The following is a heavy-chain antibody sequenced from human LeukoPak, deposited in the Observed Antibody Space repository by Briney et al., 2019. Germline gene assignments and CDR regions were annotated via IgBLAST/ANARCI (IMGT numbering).Heavy chain of an antibody. CDR3: ARRGSMTGPPPL. Sequence: SETLSLTCTVSGYSITSGYYWGWIRQPPGKGLEWIGSIYHSGSTYYNPSLKSRVTMSVDTSKNQVSLKLSSATAADTAVYYCARRGSMTGPPPLWGQGTLVTVSS. D-gene: IGHD6-6*01. J-gene: IGHJ4*02. V-gene: IGHV4-38-2*02. CDR1: GYSITSGYY. CDR2: IYHSGST.